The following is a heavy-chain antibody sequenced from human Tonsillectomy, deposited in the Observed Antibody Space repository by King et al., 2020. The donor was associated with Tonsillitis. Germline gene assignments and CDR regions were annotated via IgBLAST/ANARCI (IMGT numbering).Heavy chain of an antibody. V-gene: IGHV3-23*04. CDR3: AKCPVKSHYYYMDV. CDR1: GFTFSSYA. Sequence: VQLVESGGGLVQPGGSLRLSCAASGFTFSSYAMTWGRQAPGKGLEWVSAIDGNGGSTFYLDSVNGRFTLSRDNSKNTLYLQMNSLRAEDTAVYFCAKCPVKSHYYYMDVWGKGTTVTASS. CDR2: IDGNGGST. J-gene: IGHJ6*03.